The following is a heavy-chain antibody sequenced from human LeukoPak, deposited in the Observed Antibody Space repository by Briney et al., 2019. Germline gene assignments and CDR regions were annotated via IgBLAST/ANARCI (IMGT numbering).Heavy chain of an antibody. J-gene: IGHJ3*02. CDR1: GGSISSYY. CDR2: IYYSGST. D-gene: IGHD3-10*01. V-gene: IGHV4-59*01. CDR3: ARETYYSLVDAFDI. Sequence: SETLSLTCTVSGGSISSYYWSWIRQPPGKGLEWIGYIYYSGSTNYNPSLKSRVTISVDTSKNQFSLKLSSVTAADTAVYYCARETYYSLVDAFDIWGPGTMVTVSS.